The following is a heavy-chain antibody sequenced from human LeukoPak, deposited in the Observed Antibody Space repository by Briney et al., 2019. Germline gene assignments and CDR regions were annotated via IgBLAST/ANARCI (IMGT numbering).Heavy chain of an antibody. V-gene: IGHV3-23*01. Sequence: GGSLRLSCAASGFTFSSYAMSWVRQAPGKGLEWVSAISGSGGSTYYADSVKGRFTISRDNSKNTLYLQMNSLRAEDTAVYYCAKVVPYYYDSSGYYYPGAFDTWGQGTMVTVSS. CDR1: GFTFSSYA. CDR2: ISGSGGST. J-gene: IGHJ3*02. CDR3: AKVVPYYYDSSGYYYPGAFDT. D-gene: IGHD3-22*01.